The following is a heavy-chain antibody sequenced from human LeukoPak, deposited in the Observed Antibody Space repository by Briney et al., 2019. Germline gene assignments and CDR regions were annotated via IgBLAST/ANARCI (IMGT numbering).Heavy chain of an antibody. Sequence: GGSLRLSCAASGFTFSTYWMSWVRQAPGKGLEWVAHIKQDGIVIYYVDSVKGRFTISRDNPKNSLYLQMNSLRAEDTAVYYCAKFSAAADSFDVWGQGTMVTVSS. D-gene: IGHD6-13*01. CDR1: GFTFSTYW. CDR2: IKQDGIVI. J-gene: IGHJ3*01. V-gene: IGHV3-7*02. CDR3: AKFSAAADSFDV.